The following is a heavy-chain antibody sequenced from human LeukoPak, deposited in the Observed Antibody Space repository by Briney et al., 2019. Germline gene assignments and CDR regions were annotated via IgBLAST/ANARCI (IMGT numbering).Heavy chain of an antibody. V-gene: IGHV3-30*02. CDR2: IRYDGSNK. J-gene: IGHJ6*03. D-gene: IGHD5-24*01. CDR3: AKFFIWLHSGGYMDV. CDR1: GFTFSSYG. Sequence: PGGSLRLSCAASGFTFSSYGMHWVRQAPGKGLEWVAFIRYDGSNKYYADSVKGRFTISRDNSKNTLYLQINSLRAEDTAVYYCAKFFIWLHSGGYMDVWGKGTTVTVSS.